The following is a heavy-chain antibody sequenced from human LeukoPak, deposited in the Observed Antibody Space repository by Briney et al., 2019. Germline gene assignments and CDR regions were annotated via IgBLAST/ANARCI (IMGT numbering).Heavy chain of an antibody. CDR3: QKTAYEIWSGQLLS. CDR1: GFTFADYA. V-gene: IGHV3-9*03. CDR2: ISWNRGSI. J-gene: IGHJ5*02. Sequence: GRSLRHSCAASGFTFADYAMHWVRQAPGKCLEWVSGISWNRGSIGYAESVKGRFTISRDNAKNSLYLQMNSLRAEDMVFYFKQKTAYEIWSGQLLSWGQGTLVTVSS. D-gene: IGHD3-3*01.